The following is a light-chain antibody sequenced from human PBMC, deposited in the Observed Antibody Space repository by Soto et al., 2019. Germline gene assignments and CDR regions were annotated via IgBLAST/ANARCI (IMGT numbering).Light chain of an antibody. CDR2: GYI. V-gene: IGLV1-40*01. Sequence: QSVLTQPPSVSGAPGQRVNFSCTGSSSNIGEDYDVHWYRQLPGTAPKLLIYGYINRPSRVPERFSGSKSGTSASLVITALQAEDEGHYFCQSYDSSLGAVVFCGGTKLTVL. CDR3: QSYDSSLGAVV. CDR1: SSNIGEDYD. J-gene: IGLJ2*01.